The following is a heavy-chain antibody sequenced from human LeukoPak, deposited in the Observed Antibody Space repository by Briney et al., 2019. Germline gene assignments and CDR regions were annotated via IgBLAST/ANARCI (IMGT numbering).Heavy chain of an antibody. D-gene: IGHD3-22*01. CDR1: GFTFSSYG. CDR3: AKDIRNHNYYYDSSGYYDY. CDR2: ISGSGGRT. J-gene: IGHJ4*02. Sequence: GGSLRLSCATSGFTFSSYGMTWVRQAPGKGLEWVSVISGSGGRTYYSDSVKGRFTISRDNSKNTLYLQMNTLRAEDTAVHYCAKDIRNHNYYYDSSGYYDYWGQGTLVTVSS. V-gene: IGHV3-23*01.